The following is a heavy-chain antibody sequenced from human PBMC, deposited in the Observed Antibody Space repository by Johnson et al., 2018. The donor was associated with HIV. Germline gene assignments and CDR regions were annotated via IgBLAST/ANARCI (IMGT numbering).Heavy chain of an antibody. J-gene: IGHJ3*02. CDR3: ARGGEYCTGGSCYNAFDI. D-gene: IGHD2-15*01. V-gene: IGHV3-20*04. CDR1: GFTFDDYA. CDR2: INWNGGRK. Sequence: EVKLLESGGGVVRPGGSLRLSCAPSGFTFDDYAMSWVRQAPGKGLEWVSDINWNGGRKGYADSLMGRFTISRDNAKKSLYLQINSLRAEDTALYYCARGGEYCTGGSCYNAFDIWGQGTMVIVSS.